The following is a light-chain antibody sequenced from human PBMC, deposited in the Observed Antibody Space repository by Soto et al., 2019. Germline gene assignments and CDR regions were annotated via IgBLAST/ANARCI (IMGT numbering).Light chain of an antibody. CDR3: QQYTIWPTT. V-gene: IGKV3-15*01. J-gene: IGKJ1*01. CDR1: QSVSNK. CDR2: RTS. Sequence: EIVMTQSPATLSVSPRERATLSCRASQSVSNKLAWYQQKPGQAPSLLIYRTSTRVIGIPARFSGSGSGTEFTLTISSLQSEDFAVYYCQQYTIWPTTFGQGTKADIK.